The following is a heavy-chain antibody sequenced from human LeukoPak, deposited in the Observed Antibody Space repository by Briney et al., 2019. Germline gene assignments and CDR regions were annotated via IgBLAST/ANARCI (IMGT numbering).Heavy chain of an antibody. Sequence: PGGSLRLSCAASGFTFSNYAMHWVRQAPGKGLEYVSSIAGNGGGIFYADSVKGRFTISRDNSKNTLYLQMGSLRVEDMAVYYCARDLSSDQMLCDYWGQGTLVTVSS. CDR3: ARDLSSDQMLCDY. CDR1: GFTFSNYA. D-gene: IGHD2-2*01. J-gene: IGHJ4*02. CDR2: IAGNGGGI. V-gene: IGHV3-64*02.